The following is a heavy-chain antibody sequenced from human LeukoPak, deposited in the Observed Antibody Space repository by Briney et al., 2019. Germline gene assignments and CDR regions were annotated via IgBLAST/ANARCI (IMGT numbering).Heavy chain of an antibody. Sequence: GGSLRLSCAASGFTFNNYGMHWVRPAPGKGLEWVAVISYDGPNKYYADSVRGRFTISRDNSKNTQYLQMNSLRSEDTAVYYCAELGITMIGGVWGKGTTVTVSS. J-gene: IGHJ6*04. CDR3: AELGITMIGGV. CDR1: GFTFNNYG. CDR2: ISYDGPNK. D-gene: IGHD3-10*02. V-gene: IGHV3-30*18.